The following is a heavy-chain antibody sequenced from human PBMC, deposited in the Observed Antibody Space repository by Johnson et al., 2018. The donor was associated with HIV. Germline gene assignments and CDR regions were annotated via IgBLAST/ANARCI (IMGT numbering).Heavy chain of an antibody. CDR1: GFTFANYG. CDR3: ANDDNLGVWYADAFDV. CDR2: TAHDGGIT. Sequence: QVQLVESGGGVVQPGESLRLSCAASGFTFANYGMHWVRQAPGKGLEWVAFTAHDGGITHYADSVKGRFTISRDNSKSNLNLQMNSLLAEDTAIYYCANDDNLGVWYADAFDVWGQGTVVTVSS. D-gene: IGHD6-19*01. V-gene: IGHV3-30*02. J-gene: IGHJ3*01.